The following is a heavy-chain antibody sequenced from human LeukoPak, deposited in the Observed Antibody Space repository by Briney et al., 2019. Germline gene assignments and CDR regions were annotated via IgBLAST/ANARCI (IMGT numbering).Heavy chain of an antibody. CDR2: ISGYNGNT. J-gene: IGHJ4*02. D-gene: IGHD6-19*01. Sequence: ASVKVSCKASGYTFTNYGITWVRRAPGQGLGWMGWISGYNGNTNYAQQFQGRVTMTTDTSTSTAYMELRSLRSDDTAVYYCARDLFRSSAWSDYWGQGTLVTVSS. V-gene: IGHV1-18*01. CDR1: GYTFTNYG. CDR3: ARDLFRSSAWSDY.